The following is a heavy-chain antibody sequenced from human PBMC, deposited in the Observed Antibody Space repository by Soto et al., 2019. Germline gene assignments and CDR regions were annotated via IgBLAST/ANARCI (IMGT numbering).Heavy chain of an antibody. CDR2: ISGSGGST. D-gene: IGHD3-10*01. V-gene: IGHV3-23*01. J-gene: IGHJ6*03. CDR1: GFTFSSYA. Sequence: GGSLRLSCAASGFTFSSYAMSWVRQAPGKGLEWVSAISGSGGSTYYADSVKGRFTISRDNSKNTLYLQMNSLRAEDTAVYYCAKDRARFYYYYYYMDVWGKGTTVTVSS. CDR3: AKDRARFYYYYYYMDV.